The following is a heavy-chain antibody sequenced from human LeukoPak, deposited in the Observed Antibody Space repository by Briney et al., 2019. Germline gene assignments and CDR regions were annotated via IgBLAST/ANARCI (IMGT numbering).Heavy chain of an antibody. V-gene: IGHV5-51*01. J-gene: IGHJ6*03. D-gene: IGHD3-16*01. CDR1: GYSFTTYW. CDR2: IYPPDSDT. Sequence: GESLRISCKGSGYSFTTYWIGWVRQMPGKGLEWMGIIYPPDSDTRYSPSFQGQVTISADKSISTAYLQWSSLKASDTAMYYCARSGVVGDYYYYMDVWGKGTTVTVSS. CDR3: ARSGVVGDYYYYMDV.